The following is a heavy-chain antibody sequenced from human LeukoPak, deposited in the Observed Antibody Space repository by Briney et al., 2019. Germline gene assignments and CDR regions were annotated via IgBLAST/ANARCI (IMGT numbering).Heavy chain of an antibody. Sequence: SETLSLTCTVSGDSLISNYWSWIRQPPGKGLEWIGYIYYNGSTNYNPSLKSRVTISVDTSKKQFSLKLNSVTAADTAVYYCARDLYASGNYRSYWYFDLWGRGTLVTVSS. D-gene: IGHD3-10*01. CDR3: ARDLYASGNYRSYWYFDL. CDR1: GDSLISNY. J-gene: IGHJ2*01. CDR2: IYYNGST. V-gene: IGHV4-59*01.